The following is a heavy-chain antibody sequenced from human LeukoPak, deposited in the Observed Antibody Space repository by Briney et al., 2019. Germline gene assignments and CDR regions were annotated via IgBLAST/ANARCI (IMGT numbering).Heavy chain of an antibody. Sequence: PGGSLRLSCAASGFTLSSYSMNWVRQAPGKGLEWVSSSSRSSSYIYYADPVKGRFTISRDDAKNSLYLQMNSLRVEDTAVYYCARRGDWNEANFDYWGQGTLVTVSS. V-gene: IGHV3-21*01. D-gene: IGHD1-1*01. CDR2: SSRSSSYI. CDR3: ARRGDWNEANFDY. J-gene: IGHJ4*02. CDR1: GFTLSSYS.